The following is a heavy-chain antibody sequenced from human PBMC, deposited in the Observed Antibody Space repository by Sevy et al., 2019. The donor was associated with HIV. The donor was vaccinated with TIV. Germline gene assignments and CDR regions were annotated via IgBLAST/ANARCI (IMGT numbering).Heavy chain of an antibody. CDR1: GFTFSSYW. CDR3: AREESVLGAFDI. J-gene: IGHJ3*02. CDR2: INGDGSST. D-gene: IGHD1-1*01. Sequence: GGSLRLSCAASGFTFSSYWMHWVRQAPGKGLVWVSRINGDGSSTSYADSVKGRFTISRDNAKNTLYLQMNSLRAEDTAVYYCAREESVLGAFDIWGQGTMVTVSS. V-gene: IGHV3-74*01.